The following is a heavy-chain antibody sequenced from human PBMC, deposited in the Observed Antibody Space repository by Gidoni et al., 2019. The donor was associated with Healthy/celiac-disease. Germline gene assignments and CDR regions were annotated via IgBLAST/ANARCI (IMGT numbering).Heavy chain of an antibody. CDR3: AKDLKVLLWSGDY. J-gene: IGHJ4*02. V-gene: IGHV3-23*01. CDR2: ISGSGGST. D-gene: IGHD3-10*01. Sequence: MSWVRQAPGKGLEWVSSISGSGGSTYYADSVKGRFTISRDNSKNTLYLQMNSLRAEDTAVYYCAKDLKVLLWSGDYWGQGTLVTVSS.